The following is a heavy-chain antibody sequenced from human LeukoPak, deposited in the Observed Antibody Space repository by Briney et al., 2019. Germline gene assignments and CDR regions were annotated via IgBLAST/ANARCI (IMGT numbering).Heavy chain of an antibody. CDR2: ISSSSSYI. V-gene: IGHV3-21*01. CDR1: GFTFSSYS. CDR3: ARMESWSGVISATYYFDY. J-gene: IGHJ4*02. D-gene: IGHD3-16*02. Sequence: GGSLRLSCAASGFTFSSYSMNWVRQAPGKGLEWVSSISSSSSYIYYADSVKGRFTISRDNAKNSLYLQMNSLRAEDTAVYYYARMESWSGVISATYYFDYWGQGTLVTVSS.